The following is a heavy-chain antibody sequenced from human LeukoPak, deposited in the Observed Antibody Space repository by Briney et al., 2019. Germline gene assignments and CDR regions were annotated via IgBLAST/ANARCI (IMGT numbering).Heavy chain of an antibody. Sequence: PSETLSLTCAVYGGSFSGYYWSWIRQPPGKGLEWIGEINHSGSTNYNPSLKSRVTISVDTSKNQFSLTLSSATAADTAVYYCARRIAAAGFGYWGQGTLVTVSS. CDR2: INHSGST. V-gene: IGHV4-34*01. CDR1: GGSFSGYY. D-gene: IGHD6-13*01. CDR3: ARRIAAAGFGY. J-gene: IGHJ4*02.